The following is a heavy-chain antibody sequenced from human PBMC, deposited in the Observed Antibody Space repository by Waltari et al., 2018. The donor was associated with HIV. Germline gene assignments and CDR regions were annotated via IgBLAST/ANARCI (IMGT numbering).Heavy chain of an antibody. V-gene: IGHV7-4-1*02. J-gene: IGHJ5*02. D-gene: IGHD3-3*02. CDR2: INTNTGNP. Sequence: QVQLVQSGSELKQPGASVKISCKASGYRFTSYAMNWVRQAPGQGPEWMGWINTNTGNPTYAQGFTGRFVFSLDTSVSTAYLQINSLKAEDTAVYYCAKLGMKNWFDPWGQGTLVTVSS. CDR3: AKLGMKNWFDP. CDR1: GYRFTSYA.